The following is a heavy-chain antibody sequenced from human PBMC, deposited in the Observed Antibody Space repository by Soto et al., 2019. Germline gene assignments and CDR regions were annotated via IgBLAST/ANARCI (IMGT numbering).Heavy chain of an antibody. CDR1: GGSISVGDYY. J-gene: IGHJ4*02. D-gene: IGHD2-21*01. Sequence: QVRLQESGPGLVKPSETLSLTCSVSGGSISVGDYYWSWIRQPPGKGPEWIGYIYNNGYTDYNPSLQSRVSISVDTSKNQFYLRLSSVTAADTAVYYCARENCGGGDCSTIDYWGQGTLATVSS. V-gene: IGHV4-30-4*01. CDR3: ARENCGGGDCSTIDY. CDR2: IYNNGYT.